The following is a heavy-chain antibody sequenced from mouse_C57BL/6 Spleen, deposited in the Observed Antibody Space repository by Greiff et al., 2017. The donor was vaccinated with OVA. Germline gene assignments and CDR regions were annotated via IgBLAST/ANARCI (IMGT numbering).Heavy chain of an antibody. CDR3: ARNCDTSAMDY. CDR2: IWSGGGT. CDR1: GFSLTSYG. J-gene: IGHJ4*01. Sequence: QVQLKESGPGLVQPSQSLSITCTVSGFSLTSYGVHWVRQSPGKGLEWLGVIWSGGGTDYNAAFISRMGISKDNSNTHLFFKMNSLPADYTAIYYCARNCDTSAMDYWGQGTSVTVSS. V-gene: IGHV2-2*01.